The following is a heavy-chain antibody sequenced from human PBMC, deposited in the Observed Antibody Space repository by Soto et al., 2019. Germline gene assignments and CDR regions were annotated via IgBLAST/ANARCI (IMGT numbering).Heavy chain of an antibody. J-gene: IGHJ4*02. CDR2: IYPGDSET. D-gene: IGHD6-13*01. V-gene: IGHV5-51*01. CDR3: ARHFSSNWFYFDF. CDR1: GYSFTNHW. Sequence: GESLKISCKGSGYSFTNHWIGWVRHSPGRGLEWMGIIYPGDSETKYNPSFEGQVSFSIDKSLSTAYLQWGSLKASDTAMCYCARHFSSNWFYFDFWGQGTQVTVSS.